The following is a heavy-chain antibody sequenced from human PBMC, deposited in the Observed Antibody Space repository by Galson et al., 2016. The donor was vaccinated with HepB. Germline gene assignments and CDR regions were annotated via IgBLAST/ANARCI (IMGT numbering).Heavy chain of an antibody. CDR3: ARERPDIAVAAFDY. V-gene: IGHV3-33*01. J-gene: IGHJ4*02. CDR1: GFTFSSYG. D-gene: IGHD6-19*01. CDR2: IWYDGNNK. Sequence: SLRLSCAASGFTFSSYGMHWVRQAPGKGLEWGALIWYDGNNKYYADSVKGRFTISRDNSKNTLYLQMNSLRAEDTAVYYCARERPDIAVAAFDYWGQGTLVTVSS.